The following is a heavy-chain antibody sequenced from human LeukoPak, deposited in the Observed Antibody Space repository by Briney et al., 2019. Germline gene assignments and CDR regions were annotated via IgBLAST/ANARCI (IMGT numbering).Heavy chain of an antibody. Sequence: GGPLRLSCAASGFTFSNYAMSWVRQAPGKGLEWVSAISDSGGSTYYTDSVKGRFTISRDNSKNTLYLQMNNLRAEDTALYYCAKERIQLWPTYFDYWGQGTLVTVSS. V-gene: IGHV3-23*01. D-gene: IGHD1-1*01. CDR1: GFTFSNYA. CDR2: ISDSGGST. CDR3: AKERIQLWPTYFDY. J-gene: IGHJ4*02.